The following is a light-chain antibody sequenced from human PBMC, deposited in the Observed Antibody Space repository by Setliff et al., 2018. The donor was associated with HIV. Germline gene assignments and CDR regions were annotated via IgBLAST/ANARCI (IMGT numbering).Light chain of an antibody. CDR2: NTN. CDR3: AAWDDSLTTFYV. V-gene: IGLV1-47*02. CDR1: SSNIGANS. Sequence: KRVTISCSGSSSNIGANSIFWYQQLPGTAPKLLIYNTNQRPSGVPDRFSGSKSGTSASLVISGLRSEDEADYYCAAWDDSLTTFYVFGTGTKVTVL. J-gene: IGLJ1*01.